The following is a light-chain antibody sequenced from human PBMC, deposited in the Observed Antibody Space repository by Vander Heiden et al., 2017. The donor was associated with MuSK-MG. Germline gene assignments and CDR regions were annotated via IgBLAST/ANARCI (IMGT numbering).Light chain of an antibody. J-gene: IGLJ1*01. CDR2: DVS. CDR1: SSDVGGYNY. V-gene: IGLV2-14*01. CDR3: SSYTSSSTRV. Sequence: QSALTQPASVSGSPGQSITISCTGTSSDVGGYNYVSWYQQHPGKAPKLMIYDVSYRPSGVSNRFSGSKSGNTASLTISGLQAEDEADYYCSSYTSSSTRVFGSGTKVT.